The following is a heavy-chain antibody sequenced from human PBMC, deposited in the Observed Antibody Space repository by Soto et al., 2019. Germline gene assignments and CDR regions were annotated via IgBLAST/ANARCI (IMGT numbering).Heavy chain of an antibody. CDR3: AREKGSYSSSWYSDY. D-gene: IGHD6-13*01. J-gene: IGHJ4*02. CDR2: INAGNGNT. CDR1: GYTFTSYA. V-gene: IGHV1-3*01. Sequence: ASVKVSCKASGYTFTSYAMHWVRQAPGQRLEWMGWINAGNGNTKYSQKFQGRVTITRDTSASTAYMELSSLRSEDTAVYYCAREKGSYSSSWYSDYWGQGTLVTVSS.